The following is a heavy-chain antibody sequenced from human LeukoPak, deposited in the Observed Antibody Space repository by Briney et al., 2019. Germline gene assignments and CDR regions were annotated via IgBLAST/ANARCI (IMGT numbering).Heavy chain of an antibody. V-gene: IGHV4-39*01. Sequence: SETLSLTCTVSGGSISSSSYYWGWIRQPPGKGLEWTGSIYYSGSTYYNPSLKSRVTISVDTSKSQFSLKLSSVTAADTAVYYCARRYCSGGSCYSALDYWGQGTLVTVSS. J-gene: IGHJ4*02. CDR1: GGSISSSSYY. CDR2: IYYSGST. D-gene: IGHD2-15*01. CDR3: ARRYCSGGSCYSALDY.